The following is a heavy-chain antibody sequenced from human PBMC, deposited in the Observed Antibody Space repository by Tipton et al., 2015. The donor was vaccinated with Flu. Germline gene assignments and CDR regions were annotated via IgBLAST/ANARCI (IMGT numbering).Heavy chain of an antibody. D-gene: IGHD3-22*01. J-gene: IGHJ4*02. CDR2: MLYGGST. V-gene: IGHV4-4*02. CDR1: GGSISSSNW. Sequence: TLSLTCAVSGGSISSSNWWSWVRQPPGKGPEWIGSMLYGGSTYYNPSLESRVTISLDTSKNQFSLKLSSVAAADTAVYYCARDDSGFNDYWGPGTLVTVSS. CDR3: ARDDSGFNDY.